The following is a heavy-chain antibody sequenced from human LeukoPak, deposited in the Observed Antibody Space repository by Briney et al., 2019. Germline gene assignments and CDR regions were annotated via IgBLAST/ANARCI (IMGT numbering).Heavy chain of an antibody. CDR1: GFTSSGDW. Sequence: GGSLRLSCAVSGFTSSGDWMHWVRQAPGKGLVWVSRSTNDGSSTSYADSVKGRFTISRDNAKNTLYLQMNSLRAEDTAVYYCARELPRIGGQTDASDIWGQGTMVTVS. J-gene: IGHJ3*02. CDR2: STNDGSST. CDR3: ARELPRIGGQTDASDI. D-gene: IGHD3-16*01. V-gene: IGHV3-74*01.